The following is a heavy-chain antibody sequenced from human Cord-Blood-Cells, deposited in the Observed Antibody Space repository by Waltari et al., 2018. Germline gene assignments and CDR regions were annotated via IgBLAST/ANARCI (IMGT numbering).Heavy chain of an antibody. CDR1: GGSISSSSYY. V-gene: IGHV4-39*07. CDR3: ARHESPNWGGGYFDY. J-gene: IGHJ4*02. Sequence: QLQLQESGPGLVKPSETLSLTCTVSGGSISSSSYYWGWIRQPPGKGLEWIGSIYYSGSTYYNPSLKSRVTISVDTSKNQFSLKLSSVTAADTAVYYCARHESPNWGGGYFDYWGQGTLVTVSS. D-gene: IGHD7-27*01. CDR2: IYYSGST.